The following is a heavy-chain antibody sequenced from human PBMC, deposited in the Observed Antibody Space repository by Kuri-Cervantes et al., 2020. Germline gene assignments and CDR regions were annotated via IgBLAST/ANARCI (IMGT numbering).Heavy chain of an antibody. V-gene: IGHV4-34*01. CDR3: AREGSAYCSTTSCYEMFDY. J-gene: IGHJ4*02. CDR2: INHSGST. Sequence: SETLSLTVAVYGGSFSGYYWSWIRQPPGKGLEWIGEINHSGSTNYNPSLKSRVTISVDTSGNHFSLKLSSVTAADTAMYYCAREGSAYCSTTSCYEMFDYWGQGTLVTVSS. D-gene: IGHD2-2*01. CDR1: GGSFSGYY.